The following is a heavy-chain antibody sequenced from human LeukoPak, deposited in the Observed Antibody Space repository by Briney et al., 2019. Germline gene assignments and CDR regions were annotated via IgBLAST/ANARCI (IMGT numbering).Heavy chain of an antibody. CDR1: GFTVSSNY. V-gene: IGHV3-53*01. CDR2: IYSGGST. D-gene: IGHD1-26*01. J-gene: IGHJ4*02. CDR3: ASYSGSYPRGEY. Sequence: GGSLRLSCAASGFTVSSNYMSWVRQAPGKGPEWVSVIYSGGSTYYADSVKGRFTISRDNSKNTLYLQMNSLRAEDTAVYYCASYSGSYPRGEYWGQGTLVTVSS.